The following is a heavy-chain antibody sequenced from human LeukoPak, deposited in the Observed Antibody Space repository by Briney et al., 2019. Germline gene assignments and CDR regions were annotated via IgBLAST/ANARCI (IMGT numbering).Heavy chain of an antibody. Sequence: PSETLSLTCTVSGGSISSSSYYWGWIRQPPGKGLEWIGSIYYSGSTYYNPSLKSRVTISVDTSKNQFSLKLSSVTAAATAVYYCARLQEVAPAAMGLYSSSWNDAFDIWGQGTMVTVSS. J-gene: IGHJ3*02. CDR1: GGSISSSSYY. CDR3: ARLQEVAPAAMGLYSSSWNDAFDI. D-gene: IGHD6-13*01. V-gene: IGHV4-39*01. CDR2: IYYSGST.